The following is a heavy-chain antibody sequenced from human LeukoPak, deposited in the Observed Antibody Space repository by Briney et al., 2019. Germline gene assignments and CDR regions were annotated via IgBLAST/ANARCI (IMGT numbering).Heavy chain of an antibody. J-gene: IGHJ4*02. CDR1: GGSFSGYY. CDR2: INHSGST. CDR3: ARARPTLDIVVVPAARHFDY. D-gene: IGHD2-2*03. Sequence: SETLSLTCAVYGGSFSGYYWSWIRQPPGKGLEWIGEINHSGSTNYNPSLKSRVTISVDTSKNQFSLKLSSVTAADTAMYYCARARPTLDIVVVPAARHFDYWGQGTLVTVSS. V-gene: IGHV4-34*01.